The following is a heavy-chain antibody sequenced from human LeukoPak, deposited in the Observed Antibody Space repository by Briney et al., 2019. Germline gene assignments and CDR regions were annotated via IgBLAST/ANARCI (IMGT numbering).Heavy chain of an antibody. V-gene: IGHV3-30*04. J-gene: IGHJ6*03. Sequence: PGRSLRLSCAASGFTFSSYAMHWVRQAPGPGLEWVAVISYDGSNKYYADSVKGRFTISRDDSKNTLYLQMNSLRAEDTAVYYCARDAGYQPYYYMDVWGKGTTVTVSS. CDR3: ARDAGYQPYYYMDV. D-gene: IGHD2-2*01. CDR1: GFTFSSYA. CDR2: ISYDGSNK.